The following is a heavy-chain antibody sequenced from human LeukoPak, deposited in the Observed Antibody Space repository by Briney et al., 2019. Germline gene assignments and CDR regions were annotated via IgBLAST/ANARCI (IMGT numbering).Heavy chain of an antibody. Sequence: SVKVSCKASGGTFSSYAISWVRQAPGQGLEWMGGIIPIFGTANYAQKLQGRVTMTTDTSTSTAYMELRSLRSDDTAVYYCARSSSGYPDYWGQGTLVTVSS. CDR2: IIPIFGTA. CDR3: ARSSSGYPDY. D-gene: IGHD3-22*01. CDR1: GGTFSSYA. V-gene: IGHV1-69*05. J-gene: IGHJ4*02.